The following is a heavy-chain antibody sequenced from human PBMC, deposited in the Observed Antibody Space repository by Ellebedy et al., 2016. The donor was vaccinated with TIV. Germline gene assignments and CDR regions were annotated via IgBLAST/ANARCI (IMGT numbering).Heavy chain of an antibody. CDR1: GYSFTSYW. CDR3: ARVGPYGDYKWWFDP. D-gene: IGHD4-17*01. J-gene: IGHJ5*02. CDR2: IYPGDSDT. V-gene: IGHV5-51*01. Sequence: KVSCKGSGYSFTSYWIGWVRQMPGKGLEWMGIIYPGDSDTRYSPSFQGQVTISADKSITTAYLYWSSLKASDSAIYYCARVGPYGDYKWWFDPWGQGTQVTVSS.